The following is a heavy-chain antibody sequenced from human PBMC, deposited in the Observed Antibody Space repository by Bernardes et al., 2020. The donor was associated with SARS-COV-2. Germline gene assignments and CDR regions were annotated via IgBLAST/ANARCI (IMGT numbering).Heavy chain of an antibody. J-gene: IGHJ4*02. V-gene: IGHV3-74*01. D-gene: IGHD5-18*01. CDR3: ARSYNYGPDY. CDR2: LNSGGGDI. Sequence: GGSLRLSCAASGFTFSNYWMHWVRQAPGKGLVWVSRLNSGGGDITYADSVKGRFLISRDNTKNILYLQMNSLRAEDTAVYYCARSYNYGPDYWGQGTLVTVSS. CDR1: GFTFSNYW.